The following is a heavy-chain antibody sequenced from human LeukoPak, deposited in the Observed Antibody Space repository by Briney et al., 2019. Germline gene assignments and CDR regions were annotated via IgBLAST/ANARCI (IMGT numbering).Heavy chain of an antibody. CDR3: ARAKRFLEWSYYYYYGMDV. J-gene: IGHJ6*02. Sequence: SETLSLTCAVYGGSFSGYYWSWIRQPPGKGLEWIGEINHSGSTNYNPSLKSRVTISVDTSKNQFSLKLSSVTAADTAVYYCARAKRFLEWSYYYYYGMDVWGQGTTVTVFS. CDR2: INHSGST. V-gene: IGHV4-34*01. D-gene: IGHD3-3*01. CDR1: GGSFSGYY.